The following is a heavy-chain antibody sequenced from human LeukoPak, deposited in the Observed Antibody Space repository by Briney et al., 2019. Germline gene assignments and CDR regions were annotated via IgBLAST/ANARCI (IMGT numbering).Heavy chain of an antibody. D-gene: IGHD1-26*01. V-gene: IGHV1-46*01. J-gene: IGHJ4*02. CDR3: AGASGSYFPFDY. Sequence: ASVKVSCKASGYTFTSYYMHWVRQAPGQGLEWMGIINPSGGSTSYAQKFQGRVTMTRDTSTSTVYMELSSLRSDDTAVYYCAGASGSYFPFDYWGQGTLVTVSS. CDR1: GYTFTSYY. CDR2: INPSGGST.